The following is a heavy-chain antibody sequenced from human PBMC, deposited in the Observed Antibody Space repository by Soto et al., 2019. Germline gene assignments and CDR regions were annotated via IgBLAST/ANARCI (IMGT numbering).Heavy chain of an antibody. CDR1: GYTFTSYD. CDR2: MNPNSGNT. CDR3: ARAARYCSSTSCYPFDP. D-gene: IGHD2-2*01. J-gene: IGHJ5*02. V-gene: IGHV1-8*01. Sequence: QVQLVQSGAEVKKPGASVKVSCKASGYTFTSYDINWVRQATGPGLEWMGWMNPNSGNTGYAQKFQGRVTMTRNTSISTAYMELSSLISEDTAVYYCARAARYCSSTSCYPFDPWGQGTLVTVSS.